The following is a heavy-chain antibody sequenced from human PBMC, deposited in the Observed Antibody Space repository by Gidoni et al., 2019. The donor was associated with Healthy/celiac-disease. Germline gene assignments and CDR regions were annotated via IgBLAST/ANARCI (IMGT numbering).Heavy chain of an antibody. CDR3: ARDQNDFWSGYTLGYYYYGMDV. V-gene: IGHV3-48*02. CDR1: GFTFSSYS. D-gene: IGHD3-3*01. J-gene: IGHJ6*02. CDR2: ISSSSSTI. Sequence: EVQLVESGGGLVQPGGSLRLYCAASGFTFSSYSLNWVRQAPGKVLEWVSYISSSSSTIYYADSVKGRFTISRDNAKNSLYLQMNSLRDEDTAVYYCARDQNDFWSGYTLGYYYYGMDVWGQGTTVTVSS.